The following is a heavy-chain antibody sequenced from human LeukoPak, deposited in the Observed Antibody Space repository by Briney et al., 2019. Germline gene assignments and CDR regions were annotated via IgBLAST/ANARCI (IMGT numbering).Heavy chain of an antibody. CDR2: INWDGGST. Sequence: GGSLRLSCAASGFTFDDYGMSWVRQAPRKGLEWVSGINWDGGSTGYADSVKGRFTISRDNAKNSLYLQMNSLRAEDTALYYCARANYYDSSGYPVPFDPWGQGTLVTVSS. CDR3: ARANYYDSSGYPVPFDP. J-gene: IGHJ5*02. D-gene: IGHD3-22*01. V-gene: IGHV3-20*04. CDR1: GFTFDDYG.